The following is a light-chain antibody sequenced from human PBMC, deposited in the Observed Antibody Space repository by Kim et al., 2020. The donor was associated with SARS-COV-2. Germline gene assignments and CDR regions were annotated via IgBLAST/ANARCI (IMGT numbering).Light chain of an antibody. CDR2: GGS. CDR1: KRVNAN. J-gene: IGKJ1*01. Sequence: EIVLTQSPGTLSVSPGERVTLSCRSTKRVNANLAWYQQKPGQPPRLLVYGGSVTPTYIPARFSGSGSKTEYTLTVTSLQSEDFAIYYCHKYDECPWTFGQRTTMDIK. CDR3: HKYDECPWT. V-gene: IGKV3-15*01.